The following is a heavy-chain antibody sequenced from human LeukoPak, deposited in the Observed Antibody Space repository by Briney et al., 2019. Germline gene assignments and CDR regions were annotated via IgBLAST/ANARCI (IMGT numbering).Heavy chain of an antibody. Sequence: GGSLRLSCAASGFTFSSYAMSWVRQAAGKGLEWVAAISASGGSTYYADSVKGRFTISRDNSKNTLYLQMNSLRAEDTAVYYCAKRGPTAYYFDSWGQGTLVTVSS. D-gene: IGHD3-10*01. V-gene: IGHV3-23*01. CDR1: GFTFSSYA. CDR3: AKRGPTAYYFDS. CDR2: ISASGGST. J-gene: IGHJ4*02.